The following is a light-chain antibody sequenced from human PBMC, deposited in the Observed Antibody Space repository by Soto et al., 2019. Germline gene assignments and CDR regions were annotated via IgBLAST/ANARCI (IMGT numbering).Light chain of an antibody. V-gene: IGKV3-20*01. CDR3: QHYGSALFT. CDR2: GAS. J-gene: IGKJ3*01. CDR1: QSFSSSY. Sequence: EIVLTQSPGTQSLSPGERATLSCRASQSFSSSYLAWYQQKPGQAPRLLIYGASSRATGIPDRFSGSGSGTDFTLTISSLEPEAFAVYYCQHYGSALFTFGPGTKVDVK.